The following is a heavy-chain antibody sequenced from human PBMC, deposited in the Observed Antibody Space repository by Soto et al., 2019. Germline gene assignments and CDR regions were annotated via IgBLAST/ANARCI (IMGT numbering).Heavy chain of an antibody. J-gene: IGHJ4*02. D-gene: IGHD2-8*01. Sequence: GASVKVSCKASGGTFSSYTISWVRQAPGQGLEWMGRIIPILGIANYAQKFQGRVTITADKSTSTAYMELSSLRSEDTAVYYCARDSCIIDCTNGECSLYWGQGTRATV. CDR3: ARDSCIIDCTNGECSLY. CDR1: GGTFSSYT. CDR2: IIPILGIA. V-gene: IGHV1-69*04.